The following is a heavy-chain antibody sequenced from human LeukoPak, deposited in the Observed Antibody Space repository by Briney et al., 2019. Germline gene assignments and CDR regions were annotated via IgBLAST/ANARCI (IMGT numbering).Heavy chain of an antibody. CDR2: IYHSGST. CDR1: GYSISSGYY. CDR3: ARGGGIVAVPAAGSFDP. V-gene: IGHV4-38-2*02. D-gene: IGHD2-2*01. J-gene: IGHJ5*02. Sequence: SETLSLTCTVSGYSISSGYYWGWIRQPPGKGLEWIGSIYHSGSTYYNPSLKSRVTISVDTSKNQFSLKLSSVTAADTAVYYCARGGGIVAVPAAGSFDPWGQGTLVTVSS.